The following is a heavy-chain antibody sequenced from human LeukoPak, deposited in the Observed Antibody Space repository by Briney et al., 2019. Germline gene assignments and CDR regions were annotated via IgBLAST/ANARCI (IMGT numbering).Heavy chain of an antibody. CDR1: RFTFNSYA. J-gene: IGHJ6*02. D-gene: IGHD3-16*01. CDR3: ARGGGLDV. CDR2: IGGSNGIT. Sequence: GGSLRLSCAASRFTFNSYAMSWVRQAPGKGLEWVSVIGGSNGITFYVGSVKGRFTISRDNSKDTLYLQMSNLRAEDTAVYFCARGGGLDVWGQGATVTVSS. V-gene: IGHV3-23*01.